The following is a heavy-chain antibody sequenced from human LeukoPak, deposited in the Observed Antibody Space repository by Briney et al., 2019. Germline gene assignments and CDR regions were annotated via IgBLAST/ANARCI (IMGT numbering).Heavy chain of an antibody. Sequence: GGSLRLSCAASGFTFDDYAMPWVRQAPGKGLEWVSGISWNSGSIGYADSVKGRFTISRDNAKSSLFLQMNSLRVEDTAVYYCARGELGGDYLGQGTLVTVSS. D-gene: IGHD1-7*01. CDR3: ARGELGGDY. J-gene: IGHJ4*02. CDR1: GFTFDDYA. CDR2: ISWNSGSI. V-gene: IGHV3-9*01.